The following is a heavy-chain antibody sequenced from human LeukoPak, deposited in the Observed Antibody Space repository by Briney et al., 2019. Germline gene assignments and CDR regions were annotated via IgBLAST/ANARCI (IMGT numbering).Heavy chain of an antibody. Sequence: PSETLSLTCTVSGGSISGHYWSWIRQPPGKGFEWIAYIYYTGTTKYNPYLKSRATISVDTSENQFPLKLTSVTAADTALYYCARYIRSGDYYMDVWRKGTTVTVSS. CDR1: GGSISGHY. CDR3: ARYIRSGDYYMDV. D-gene: IGHD3-3*01. V-gene: IGHV4-59*11. J-gene: IGHJ6*03. CDR2: IYYTGTT.